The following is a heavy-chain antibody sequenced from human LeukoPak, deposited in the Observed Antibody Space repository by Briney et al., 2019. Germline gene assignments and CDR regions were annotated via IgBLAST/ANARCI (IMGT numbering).Heavy chain of an antibody. CDR3: AMDWAMDV. CDR2: RKQDGSEE. D-gene: IGHD3-16*01. CDR1: GFTFSNYW. Sequence: GGSLRLSCAASGFTFSNYWMNWVPQAPGKGLGLVANRKQDGSEENYVDSLKGRFTNSRDNAKNSLYLQMNSLRAEDTAVYYCAMDWAMDVWGQGTTVTVSS. V-gene: IGHV3-7*04. J-gene: IGHJ6*02.